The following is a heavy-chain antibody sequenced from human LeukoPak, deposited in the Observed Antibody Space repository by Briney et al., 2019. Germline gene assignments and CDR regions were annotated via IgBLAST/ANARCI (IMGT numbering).Heavy chain of an antibody. V-gene: IGHV3-23*05. J-gene: IGHJ4*02. CDR1: GFTSSNYA. Sequence: GGSLRLSCAASGFTSSNYAMSWVRQAPGKGLEWVSSVLIGSKLTYHADSVKGRFIVSRDDSKSTLYLQMHSLRAEDTAVYYCVKRPASSDAYFEEWGRGTLVTVSS. CDR3: VKRPASSDAYFEE. CDR2: VLIGSKLT. D-gene: IGHD2-2*01.